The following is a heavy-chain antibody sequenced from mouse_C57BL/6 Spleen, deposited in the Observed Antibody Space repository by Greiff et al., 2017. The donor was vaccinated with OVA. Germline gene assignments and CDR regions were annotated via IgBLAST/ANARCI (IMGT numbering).Heavy chain of an antibody. CDR3: ARGPDYYGSSPWFAY. Sequence: VQLQESGAELVMPGASVKLSCKASGYTFTSYWMHWVKQRPGQGLEWIGEIDPSDSYTNYNQKFKGKSTLTADKSSSTAYMQLSSLTSEDSAVYYGARGPDYYGSSPWFAYWGQGTLVTVSA. D-gene: IGHD1-1*01. CDR1: GYTFTSYW. V-gene: IGHV1-69*01. CDR2: IDPSDSYT. J-gene: IGHJ3*01.